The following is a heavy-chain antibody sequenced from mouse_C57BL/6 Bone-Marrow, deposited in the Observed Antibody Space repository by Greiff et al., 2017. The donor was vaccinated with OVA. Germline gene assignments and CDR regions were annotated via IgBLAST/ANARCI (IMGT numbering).Heavy chain of an antibody. CDR2: ISSGGDYI. CDR3: TSYGNYPECYFDV. V-gene: IGHV5-9-1*02. CDR1: GFTFSSYA. D-gene: IGHD2-1*01. Sequence: EVKVVESGEGLVKPGGSLKLSCAASGFTFSSYAMSWVRQTPEKRLEWVAYISSGGDYIYYADTVKGRFTISRDNARNTLYLQMSSLKSEDTAMYYCTSYGNYPECYFDVWGTGTTVTVSS. J-gene: IGHJ1*03.